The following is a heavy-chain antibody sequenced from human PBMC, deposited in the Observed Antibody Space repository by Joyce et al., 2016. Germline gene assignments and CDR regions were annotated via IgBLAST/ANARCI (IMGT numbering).Heavy chain of an antibody. Sequence: EVQLVQFGTEVKKPGQSLTISCRASGYTFTAYWINWVRLMPGKGLEWMGRIDAANSYSTNSPSFQGHVTFSADKSIDTAYLHWSSVKAADTAIYYCARLGAGYNDYWGQGTQVTVSS. CDR2: IDAANSYS. V-gene: IGHV5-10-1*03. J-gene: IGHJ4*02. CDR3: ARLGAGYNDY. CDR1: GYTFTAYW. D-gene: IGHD5-24*01.